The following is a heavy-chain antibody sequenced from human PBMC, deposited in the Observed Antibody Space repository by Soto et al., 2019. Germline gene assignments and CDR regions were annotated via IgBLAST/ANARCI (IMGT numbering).Heavy chain of an antibody. J-gene: IGHJ4*02. V-gene: IGHV4-39*01. Sequence: QLQLQESGPGLVKPSETLSLTCTVSGDSISSSTYFWGWVRQPPGKGLEWIGSIYYSGSTYYNPSHKSGVTISVDTSKNHFSMKLSSVTAADTAVYYCARHLGEGYFDYWGQGTLVTVSS. CDR3: ARHLGEGYFDY. CDR2: IYYSGST. CDR1: GDSISSSTYF.